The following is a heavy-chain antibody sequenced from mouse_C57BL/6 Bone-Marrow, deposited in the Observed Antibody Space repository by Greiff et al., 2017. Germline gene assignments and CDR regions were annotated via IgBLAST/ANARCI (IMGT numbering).Heavy chain of an antibody. J-gene: IGHJ2*01. D-gene: IGHD3-2*02. Sequence: DVKLVASGGGLVQPKGSLKLSCAASGFSFNTYAMNWVRQAPGKGLEWVARIRSKSNNYANYYSDSVKDRFTISRDDSESMLYLQMNNLKTEDTAMYYCVPNSSGYVNFDYWGQGTTLTVSS. V-gene: IGHV10-1*01. CDR1: GFSFNTYA. CDR2: IRSKSNNYAN. CDR3: VPNSSGYVNFDY.